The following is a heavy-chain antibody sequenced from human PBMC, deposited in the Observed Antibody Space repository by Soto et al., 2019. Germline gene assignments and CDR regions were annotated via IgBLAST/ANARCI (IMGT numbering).Heavy chain of an antibody. CDR2: IYTGGGT. Sequence: TLSLTYTVSGESINSVAYYGSWIGQHSGKGLEWVGCIYTGGGTDNSPALKRRLAISMDTSKNHFSMRLTSVTAADTATYFGSGAQTDRSLESWGRGIRVSDTS. D-gene: IGHD1-1*01. V-gene: IGHV4-31*03. CDR1: GESINSVAYY. CDR3: SGAQTDRSLES. J-gene: IGHJ5*01.